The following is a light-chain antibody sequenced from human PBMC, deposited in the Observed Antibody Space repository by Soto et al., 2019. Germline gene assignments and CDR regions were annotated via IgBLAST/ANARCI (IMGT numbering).Light chain of an antibody. CDR1: SSNIGAGYE. Sequence: QSVLTQPPSVSEAPGQRGTISCTGSSSNIGAGYEAHWYQQVPGTAPKLLIYENNNRPSGVPDRFSGSKSGTSASLAITGLQAEDEAEYYCQSYVSSLSGYVFVTGTKVTVL. V-gene: IGLV1-40*01. CDR3: QSYVSSLSGYV. CDR2: ENN. J-gene: IGLJ1*01.